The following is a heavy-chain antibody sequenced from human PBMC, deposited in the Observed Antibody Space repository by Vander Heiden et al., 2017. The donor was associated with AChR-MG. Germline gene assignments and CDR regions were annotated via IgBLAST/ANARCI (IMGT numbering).Heavy chain of an antibody. D-gene: IGHD3-22*01. J-gene: IGHJ4*02. Sequence: EVQLLGSGGGLVQPGGSLRLSCAAPGFTFGSCAMTWVRQARGKGLEWVSAISGRGGSTYYADSVKGRFTNSRDNSKNTLYLQMNSLRAEDTAVYYCANTMIVVVDYYFDYWGQGTLVTVSS. V-gene: IGHV3-23*01. CDR3: ANTMIVVVDYYFDY. CDR2: ISGRGGST. CDR1: GFTFGSCA.